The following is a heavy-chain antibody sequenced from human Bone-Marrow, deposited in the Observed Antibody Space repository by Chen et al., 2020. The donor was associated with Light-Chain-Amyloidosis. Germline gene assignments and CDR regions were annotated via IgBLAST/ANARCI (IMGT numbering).Heavy chain of an antibody. Sequence: EVQLVESGGGLVQPGRSLRLSCTASGFTFGDYAMSWVRQAPGKGLEWVGFSRSKAYGGTTEYAASVKGRFTISRDDSKSIAYLQMNSLKTEDTAVYYCTRDVPSKARFLEWVGFDPWGQGTLVTVSS. CDR1: GFTFGDYA. V-gene: IGHV3-49*04. CDR2: SRSKAYGGTT. CDR3: TRDVPSKARFLEWVGFDP. D-gene: IGHD3-3*01. J-gene: IGHJ5*02.